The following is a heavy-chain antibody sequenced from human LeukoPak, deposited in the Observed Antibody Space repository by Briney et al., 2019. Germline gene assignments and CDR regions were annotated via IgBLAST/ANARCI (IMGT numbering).Heavy chain of an antibody. CDR3: ARDWYGMDV. V-gene: IGHV1-2*02. CDR1: GDAFSGCW. Sequence: ASVKISCKASGDAFSGCWIHWVRQAPGQGLEWMGWINPSSGATDYEQKFQGRVTMTRDTSISTAYMELSRLRSDDMAVYYCARDWYGMDVWGQGTTVTVSS. J-gene: IGHJ6*02. CDR2: INPSSGAT.